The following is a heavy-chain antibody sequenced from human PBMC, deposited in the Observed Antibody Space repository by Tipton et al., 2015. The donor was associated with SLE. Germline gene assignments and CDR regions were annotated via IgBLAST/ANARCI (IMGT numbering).Heavy chain of an antibody. CDR3: ARGNSGSYWVDY. V-gene: IGHV4-39*07. CDR2: VYHRGST. D-gene: IGHD1-26*01. Sequence: TLSLTCAVYGGSISSSSSYYWAWIRQPPGKGLEWIGEVYHRGSTNYNPSLKSRVTISVDTSKNQFSLKLSSVTAADTAVYYCARGNSGSYWVDYWGQGTLVTVSS. J-gene: IGHJ4*02. CDR1: GGSISSSSSYY.